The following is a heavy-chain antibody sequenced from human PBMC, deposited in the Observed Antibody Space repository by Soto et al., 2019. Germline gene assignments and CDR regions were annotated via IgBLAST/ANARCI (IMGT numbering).Heavy chain of an antibody. CDR1: RFTFSSYG. V-gene: IGHV3-30*18. CDR3: AQSGLHLYYFDY. CDR2: ISYDGSNE. D-gene: IGHD4-4*01. J-gene: IGHJ4*02. Sequence: GGSLRLSCAASRFTFSSYGMHWVRQAPGKGLEWVAVISYDGSNEYFANSVKGRFTISRDNSMNTLYLQMNSLRPEDTAVYYCAQSGLHLYYFDYWGQGTLVTVSS.